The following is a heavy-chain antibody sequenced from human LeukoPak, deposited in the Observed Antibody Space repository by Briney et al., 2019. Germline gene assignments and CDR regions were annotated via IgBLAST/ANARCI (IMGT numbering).Heavy chain of an antibody. CDR3: ARAPENYDVLNGYYGWYFDL. Sequence: PGGSLRLSCAPSGLTFTNYWMVWLRQAPGKGLVWVSRINSDGRTTNYADSVKGRFTISRDNAKNTLYLQMKSLRAEDTAVYFCARAPENYDVLNGYYGWYFDLWGRGTLVTVSS. CDR2: INSDGRTT. D-gene: IGHD3-9*01. V-gene: IGHV3-74*01. CDR1: GLTFTNYW. J-gene: IGHJ2*01.